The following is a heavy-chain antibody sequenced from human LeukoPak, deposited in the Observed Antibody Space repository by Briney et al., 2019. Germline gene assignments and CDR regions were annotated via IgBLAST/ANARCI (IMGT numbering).Heavy chain of an antibody. V-gene: IGHV3-23*01. D-gene: IGHD6-13*01. CDR1: GFTFSSYA. Sequence: GGSQRLSCTASGFTFSSYAMTWVRQAPGKRLEWVSAISGSGGSTHYADSVKGRFTISRDNSKNTLYLQMNSLRAEDTAVYYCAKDLDQQQLVPSYMDVWGKGTTVTVSS. J-gene: IGHJ6*03. CDR2: ISGSGGST. CDR3: AKDLDQQQLVPSYMDV.